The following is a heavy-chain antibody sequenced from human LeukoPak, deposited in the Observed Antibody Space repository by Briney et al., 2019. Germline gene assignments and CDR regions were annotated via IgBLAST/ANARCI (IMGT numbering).Heavy chain of an antibody. D-gene: IGHD6-6*01. Sequence: GGSLRLSCAASGFPFSIYWMTWVRQAPGKGLEYVSAIWSNGGSTYYANSVKGRFTISRDNSKNTLYLQMSSLRAEDMAVYYCARGIAARSSYYGMDVWGQGTTVTVSS. CDR1: GFPFSIYW. V-gene: IGHV3-64*01. CDR2: IWSNGGST. CDR3: ARGIAARSSYYGMDV. J-gene: IGHJ6*02.